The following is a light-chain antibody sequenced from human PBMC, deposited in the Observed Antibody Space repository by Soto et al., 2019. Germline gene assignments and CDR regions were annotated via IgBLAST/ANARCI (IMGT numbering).Light chain of an antibody. J-gene: IGKJ1*01. V-gene: IGKV3-11*01. Sequence: EIVLTQSPATLSLSPGERATLSCRASQSVSSYLAWYQQKSGQAPRLLIYDASNRATGIPARFSGSGSWTDFTLTISSPEPEDFAVYYCQQRSNWPWTFGQGTKVEIK. CDR1: QSVSSY. CDR3: QQRSNWPWT. CDR2: DAS.